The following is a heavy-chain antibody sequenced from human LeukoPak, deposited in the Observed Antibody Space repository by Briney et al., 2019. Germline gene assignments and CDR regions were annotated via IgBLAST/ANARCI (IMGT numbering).Heavy chain of an antibody. CDR2: ISSSSSYI. CDR3: AKPQYRAAQGFDY. Sequence: GGSLRLSCAASGFTFSSYSMNWVRQAPGKGLEWVSSISSSSSYIYYADSVKGRFTISRDNSKNTLYLQMNSLRAEDTAVYYCAKPQYRAAQGFDYWGQGTLVTVSS. J-gene: IGHJ4*02. V-gene: IGHV3-21*04. D-gene: IGHD5-18*01. CDR1: GFTFSSYS.